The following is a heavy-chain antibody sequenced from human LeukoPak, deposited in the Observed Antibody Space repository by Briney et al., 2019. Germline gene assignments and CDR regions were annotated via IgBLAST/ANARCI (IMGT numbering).Heavy chain of an antibody. D-gene: IGHD2-8*01. CDR1: GGSFSGYY. CDR3: ARAGLDIVLMAPPLAMGLDY. CDR2: INHSGST. Sequence: PSETLSLTCAVYGGSFSGYYWSWIRQPPGKGLEWIGEINHSGSTNYNPSLKSRVTISVDTSKNQFSLKLSSVTAADTAVYYCARAGLDIVLMAPPLAMGLDYWGQGTLVTVSS. J-gene: IGHJ4*02. V-gene: IGHV4-34*01.